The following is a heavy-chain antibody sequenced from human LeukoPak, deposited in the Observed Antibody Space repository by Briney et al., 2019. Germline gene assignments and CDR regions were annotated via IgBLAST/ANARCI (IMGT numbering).Heavy chain of an antibody. CDR1: GGTFSSYA. V-gene: IGHV1-69*13. CDR2: IIPIFGTA. D-gene: IGHD3-10*01. J-gene: IGHJ1*01. Sequence: GASVKVSCKASGGTFSSYAISWVRQAPGQGLEWMGGIIPIFGTANYAQKFQGRVTITADESTSTAYMELSSLRSEDTAVYYCAGLTVPQDPHRYFQHWGQGTLVTVSS. CDR3: AGLTVPQDPHRYFQH.